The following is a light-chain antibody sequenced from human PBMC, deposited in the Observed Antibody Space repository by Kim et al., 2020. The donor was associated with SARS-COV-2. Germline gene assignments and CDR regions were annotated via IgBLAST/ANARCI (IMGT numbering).Light chain of an antibody. V-gene: IGLV2-11*01. CDR2: DVS. J-gene: IGLJ1*01. CDR3: CSYAGSYTYV. CDR1: SSDVGGYKY. Sequence: GQSVTISCTGTSSDVGGYKYVSWYQQHPGKAPKLMIYDVSKRPSGVPDRFSGSKSGNTASLTISGLQAEDEADYYCCSYAGSYTYVFATGTKVTVL.